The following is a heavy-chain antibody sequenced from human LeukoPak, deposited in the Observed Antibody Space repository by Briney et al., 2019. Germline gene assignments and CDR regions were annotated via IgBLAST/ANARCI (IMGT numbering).Heavy chain of an antibody. V-gene: IGHV3-21*01. CDR2: ISSSNSYI. D-gene: IGHD6-19*01. CDR1: GFTFSSYS. Sequence: GGSLRLSCAASGFTFSSYSMNWVRQAPGKGLEWVSSISSSNSYIYYADSVKGRFTISRDNAKNSLYLQMNSLRAEDTAVYYCARDQGDDLIAVAGIDYWGQGTLVTVSS. J-gene: IGHJ4*02. CDR3: ARDQGDDLIAVAGIDY.